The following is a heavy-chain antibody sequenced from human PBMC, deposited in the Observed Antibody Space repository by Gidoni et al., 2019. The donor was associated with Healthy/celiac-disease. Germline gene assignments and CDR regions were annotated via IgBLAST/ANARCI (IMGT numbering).Heavy chain of an antibody. CDR2: ISSSSRTI. Sequence: EVQLVESGGGLVQPGGSLRLSCAASGFTFSSYSMNWVRQAPGKGLEWVSYISSSSRTIYYADSVKGRFTISRDNAKNSLYLQMNSLRAEDTAVYYCAREPMSYYYDSSGYLEYWGQGTLVTVSS. J-gene: IGHJ4*02. D-gene: IGHD3-22*01. CDR3: AREPMSYYYDSSGYLEY. V-gene: IGHV3-48*01. CDR1: GFTFSSYS.